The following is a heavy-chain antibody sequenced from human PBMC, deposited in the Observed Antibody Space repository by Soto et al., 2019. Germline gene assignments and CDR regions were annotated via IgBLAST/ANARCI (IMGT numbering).Heavy chain of an antibody. CDR3: ARDVSGPIDFDY. V-gene: IGHV3-74*03. Sequence: GGSLRLSCAASGFTFSGYWMHWVRQVPGKGLVWVSRIDNDGSSTTYADSVKGRFTISRDNAKNTLYLQMNSLTAEDTAVYYCARDVSGPIDFDYWGQGTLVTVSS. J-gene: IGHJ4*02. D-gene: IGHD3-10*01. CDR2: IDNDGSST. CDR1: GFTFSGYW.